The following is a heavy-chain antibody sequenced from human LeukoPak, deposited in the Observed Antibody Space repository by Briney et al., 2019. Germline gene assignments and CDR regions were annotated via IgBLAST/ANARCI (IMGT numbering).Heavy chain of an antibody. CDR1: GFTFSSYA. CDR3: AKDRLAFRSSAGYSDY. V-gene: IGHV3-23*01. J-gene: IGHJ4*02. Sequence: PGGSLRLSCAASGFTFSSYAMSWVRQAPGKGLEWVSAISGSGGSTYYADSVKGRFTISRDNSKNTLYLQMNSLRAEDTAVYYCAKDRLAFRSSAGYSDYWGQGTLVTVSS. D-gene: IGHD3-3*01. CDR2: ISGSGGST.